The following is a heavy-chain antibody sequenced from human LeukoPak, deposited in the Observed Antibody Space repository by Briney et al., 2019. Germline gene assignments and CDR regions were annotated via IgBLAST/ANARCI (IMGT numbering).Heavy chain of an antibody. J-gene: IGHJ3*02. CDR1: GFTVSNMY. CDR3: TRGLFLSGYLDAFDM. V-gene: IGHV3-53*01. D-gene: IGHD3-22*01. CDR2: IYGDGRT. Sequence: GGSLRLSCAASGFTVSNMYMTWVRQAPGKGLEWVSLIYGDGRTSYADSVKGRCTISRDNSKNTLDLQVNSLRVEDTAVYYCTRGLFLSGYLDAFDMWGQGTVVTVSS.